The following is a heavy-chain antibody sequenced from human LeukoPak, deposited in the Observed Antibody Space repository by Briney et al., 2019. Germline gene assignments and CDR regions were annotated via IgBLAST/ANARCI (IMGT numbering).Heavy chain of an antibody. Sequence: GGSLRLSCAASGFTFNRYSMNWVRQAPGKGLEWISYISSSGTTIYYADSVKGRFTISRDNSKNTLYLQVNSLRAEDTAVYYCAKDILPDYWGQGTLVTVSS. D-gene: IGHD2-2*02. V-gene: IGHV3-48*01. CDR2: ISSSGTTI. CDR3: AKDILPDY. CDR1: GFTFNRYS. J-gene: IGHJ4*02.